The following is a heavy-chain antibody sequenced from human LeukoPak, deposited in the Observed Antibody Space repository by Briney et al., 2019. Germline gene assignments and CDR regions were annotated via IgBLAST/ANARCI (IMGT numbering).Heavy chain of an antibody. Sequence: GESLKISCKASECRFTSYWVAWVHQMPGKGLEWMGIIHPSDSATAYSPALQGRVTFSVDKSINTAYLQWTNLKTSDAAIYYCAIPVGETLHYWGQGTLAAVSS. CDR3: AIPVGETLHY. V-gene: IGHV5-51*07. D-gene: IGHD1-26*01. CDR1: ECRFTSYW. J-gene: IGHJ4*02. CDR2: IHPSDSAT.